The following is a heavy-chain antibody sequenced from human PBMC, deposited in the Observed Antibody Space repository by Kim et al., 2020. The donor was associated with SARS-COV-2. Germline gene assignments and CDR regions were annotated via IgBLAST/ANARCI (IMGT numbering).Heavy chain of an antibody. CDR2: IKEDGSEK. D-gene: IGHD6-25*01. V-gene: IGHV3-7*01. Sequence: GGSLRLSCAASGFTFTSYWMSWVRQAPGKGLECVANIKEDGSEKNYVDSVKGRFTISRDNAKNSLYLQTNSLRAEDTAVYYCARGGGVYGWDVWGQGTTVTVSS. CDR1: GFTFTSYW. J-gene: IGHJ6*02. CDR3: ARGGGVYGWDV.